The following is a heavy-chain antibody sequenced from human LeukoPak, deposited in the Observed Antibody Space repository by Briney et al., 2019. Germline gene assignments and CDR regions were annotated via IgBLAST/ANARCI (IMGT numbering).Heavy chain of an antibody. CDR1: GFTFEDYG. CDR3: ASGGGGNRAAFDY. CDR2: ITWSGGST. V-gene: IGHV3-20*04. D-gene: IGHD2-15*01. Sequence: PGGSLRLSCAASGFTFEDYGMTWVRQVPGKGLEWVSGITWSGGSTGYADSVKGRFTISRDNADNSLYLQMGSLRAEDTAFYYCASGGGGNRAAFDYWGQGTPVTVSP. J-gene: IGHJ4*02.